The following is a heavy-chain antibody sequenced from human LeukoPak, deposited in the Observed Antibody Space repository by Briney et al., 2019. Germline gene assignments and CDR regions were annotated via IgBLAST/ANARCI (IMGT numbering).Heavy chain of an antibody. D-gene: IGHD3-10*01. CDR1: GGSISSSDYY. CDR2: IHYTGST. J-gene: IGHJ4*02. V-gene: IGHV4-30-4*08. Sequence: PSQTLSLTCTVSGGSISSSDYYWSWIRQPPGKNLEWIGYIHYTGSTYYNPSLNSRVTMSVDTSKNQFSLKLSSVTAADTAVYFCARVYYGSGTLYYFDYWGQGTLVTVSS. CDR3: ARVYYGSGTLYYFDY.